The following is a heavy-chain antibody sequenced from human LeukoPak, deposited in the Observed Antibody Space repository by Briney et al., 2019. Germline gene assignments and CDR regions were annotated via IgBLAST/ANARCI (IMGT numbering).Heavy chain of an antibody. CDR2: ISGDGGST. D-gene: IGHD5-12*01. Sequence: GGSLRLPFAASGFTFDDYAMHWVRQAPGKGLEWVSLISGDGGSTYYADSVKGRFTISRDNSKNSLYLQMNSLRTEDTALYYCAKDKMAGGYSGYDYWGQGTLVTVSS. J-gene: IGHJ4*02. CDR3: AKDKMAGGYSGYDY. V-gene: IGHV3-43*02. CDR1: GFTFDDYA.